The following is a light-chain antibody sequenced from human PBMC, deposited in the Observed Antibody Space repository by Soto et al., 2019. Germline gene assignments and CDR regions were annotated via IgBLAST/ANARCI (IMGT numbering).Light chain of an antibody. CDR2: EDT. V-gene: IGLV2-23*01. Sequence: QSALTQPASVSGSPGQSITISCTGTSSDFGSLNLVSWYQQHPGKAPQLMFYEDTKRPSGVSNRFSGSKSGNTASLTISGLLAEDEADYYCCSYAGTGSSSVVFGGGTKVTVL. CDR1: SSDFGSLNL. J-gene: IGLJ2*01. CDR3: CSYAGTGSSSVV.